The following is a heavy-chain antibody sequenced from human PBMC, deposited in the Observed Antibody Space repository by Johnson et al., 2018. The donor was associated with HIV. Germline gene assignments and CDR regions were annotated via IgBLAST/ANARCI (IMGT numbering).Heavy chain of an antibody. CDR3: ARAPKQGFRDFAGGAFDI. D-gene: IGHD2-21*02. V-gene: IGHV3-30*04. CDR2: ISYDGSNK. Sequence: QVQLVESGGGVVQPGRSLRLSCADSGSTFRSYAMHWVRQAPGKGLEWVAVISYDGSNKFYTDSVKGRFTFSRDNSKNTVYLQMNSLRVDDTALYYCARAPKQGFRDFAGGAFDIWGQGTMVIVSS. CDR1: GSTFRSYA. J-gene: IGHJ3*02.